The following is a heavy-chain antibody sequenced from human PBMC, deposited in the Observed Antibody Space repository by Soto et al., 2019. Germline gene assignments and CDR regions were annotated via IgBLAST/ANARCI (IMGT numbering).Heavy chain of an antibody. CDR3: ARGPDDSDVPRWDH. CDR1: GYNFNQYY. CDR2: INLRGGTT. Sequence: QVQLVQSGPEVRKPGASVRLSCATSGYNFNQYYIHWVRQAPGQGLEWMGIINLRGGTTEYAHKFRGRVTVTGDTSTRTAYMELSSLRSEDTAVYFCARGPDDSDVPRWDHWGQGTLITGSS. J-gene: IGHJ4*02. V-gene: IGHV1-46*02. D-gene: IGHD4-17*01.